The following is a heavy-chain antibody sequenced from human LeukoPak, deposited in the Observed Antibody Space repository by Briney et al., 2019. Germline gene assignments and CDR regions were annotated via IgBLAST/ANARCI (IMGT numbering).Heavy chain of an antibody. CDR2: ISYDGSNK. CDR1: GFTFSSYG. CDR3: AKTPPYSSGSYYFDY. Sequence: RAGGSLRLSCAASGFTFSSYGMHWVRQAPGKGLEWVAVISYDGSNKYYADSVKGRFTISRDNSKNTLYLQMNSLRAEDTAVYYCAKTPPYSSGSYYFDYWGQGTLVTVSS. J-gene: IGHJ4*02. D-gene: IGHD6-19*01. V-gene: IGHV3-30*18.